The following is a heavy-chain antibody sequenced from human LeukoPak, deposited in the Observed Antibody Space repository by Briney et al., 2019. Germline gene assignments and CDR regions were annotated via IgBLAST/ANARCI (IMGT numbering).Heavy chain of an antibody. D-gene: IGHD2/OR15-2a*01. CDR1: GYTFTGYY. V-gene: IGHV1-2*02. J-gene: IGHJ4*02. Sequence: GASVKVSCKASGYTFTGYYIHWVRQAPGQGLEWVGYIGPHSSATSSPQEFQGRVTMTRDTSMSTAYMELTRLTSDDTAVYYCAREGNGLLSKDFDYWGQGTLVTVSS. CDR2: IGPHSSAT. CDR3: AREGNGLLSKDFDY.